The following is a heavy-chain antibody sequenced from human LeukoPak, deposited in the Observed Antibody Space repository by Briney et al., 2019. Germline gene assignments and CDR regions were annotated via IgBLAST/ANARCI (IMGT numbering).Heavy chain of an antibody. Sequence: SETLSLTCTVSGGPISSYYWSWIRQPAGKGLEWIARIYTSGSTNYNPSLKSRVTRSVDTSKNQFSLKLSSVTAADTAVYYCASGAYDSNLFDAFDIWGQGTMVTVSS. CDR2: IYTSGST. J-gene: IGHJ3*02. D-gene: IGHD3-22*01. CDR1: GGPISSYY. CDR3: ASGAYDSNLFDAFDI. V-gene: IGHV4-4*07.